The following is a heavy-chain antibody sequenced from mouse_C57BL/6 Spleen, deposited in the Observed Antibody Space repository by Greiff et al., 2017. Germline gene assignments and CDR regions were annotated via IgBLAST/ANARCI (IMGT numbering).Heavy chain of an antibody. CDR1: GYTFTSYW. CDR3: ARLGRGAY. V-gene: IGHV1-52*01. CDR2: IDPSDSET. Sequence: VQLQQSGAELVRPGSSVKLSCKASGYTFTSYWMHWVKQRPIQGLEWIGNIDPSDSETHYNQKFKDKATLTVDKSSSTAYMQLSSLTSEDSAVYYCARLGRGAYWGQGTTLTVSS. D-gene: IGHD4-1*01. J-gene: IGHJ2*01.